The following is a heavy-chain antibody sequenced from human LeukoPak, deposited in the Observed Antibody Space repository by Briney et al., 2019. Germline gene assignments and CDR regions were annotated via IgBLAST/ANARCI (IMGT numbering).Heavy chain of an antibody. CDR3: ARLEGFGEDQIDY. CDR2: IYYSGST. J-gene: IGHJ4*02. Sequence: PSETLSLTCTVSGGSISSYYWSWIRQPPGKGLEWIGYIYYSGSTNYNPSLKSRVTISVDTSKNQFSLKLSSVTAADTAVYYCARLEGFGEDQIDYWGQGTLVTVSS. CDR1: GGSISSYY. D-gene: IGHD3-10*01. V-gene: IGHV4-59*08.